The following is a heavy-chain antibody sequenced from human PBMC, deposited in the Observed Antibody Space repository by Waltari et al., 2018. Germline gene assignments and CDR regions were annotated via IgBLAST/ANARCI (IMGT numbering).Heavy chain of an antibody. CDR1: GGSISSSSYY. D-gene: IGHD4-17*01. J-gene: IGHJ4*02. Sequence: QLQLQESGPGLVKPSATLSLTCTVSGGSISSSSYYWGWIRQPPGKGLEWIGSIYSSGSTYYNPSLKSRVTISVDTSKNQFSLKLSSVTAADTAVYYCARPHYGDYGGWGQGTLVTVSS. CDR2: IYSSGST. CDR3: ARPHYGDYGG. V-gene: IGHV4-39*01.